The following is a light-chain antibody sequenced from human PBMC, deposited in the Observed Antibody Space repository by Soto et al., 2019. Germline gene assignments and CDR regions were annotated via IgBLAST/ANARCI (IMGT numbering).Light chain of an antibody. V-gene: IGKV3-20*01. CDR2: GAS. CDR3: QQYGSSPWM. Sequence: EIVLTQSPGTLSLSPGARATLYCRASQSVSSSYLAWYQQKPGQAPRLLIYGASSRATGIPDRFSGSGSGTEFTLTISRLEPEDFAVYYCQQYGSSPWMFGQGTKVDIK. CDR1: QSVSSSY. J-gene: IGKJ1*01.